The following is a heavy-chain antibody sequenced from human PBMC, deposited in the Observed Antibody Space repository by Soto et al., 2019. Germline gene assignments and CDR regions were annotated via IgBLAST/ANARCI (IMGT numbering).Heavy chain of an antibody. CDR2: IIPIFGTA. D-gene: IGHD1-26*01. Sequence: GASVKVSCKASGGTFSSYAISWVRQAPGQGLEWMGGIIPIFGTANYAQKFQGRVTITADKSTSTAYMELSSLRSEDTAVYYCARVRRWELLELEYYYYGMDVWGQGTTVTVSS. V-gene: IGHV1-69*06. CDR3: ARVRRWELLELEYYYYGMDV. CDR1: GGTFSSYA. J-gene: IGHJ6*02.